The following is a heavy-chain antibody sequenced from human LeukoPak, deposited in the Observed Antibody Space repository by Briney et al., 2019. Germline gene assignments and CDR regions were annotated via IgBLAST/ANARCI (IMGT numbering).Heavy chain of an antibody. CDR1: GGSISSYY. Sequence: SETLSLTCTVSGGSISSYYWSWIRQPAGKGLEWIGRIYTSGSTNYNPSLKSRVTMSVDTSKNQFSLKLSSVTAADTAVYYCAITGTTRGYNWFDPWGQGTLVTVSS. CDR3: AITGTTRGYNWFDP. J-gene: IGHJ5*02. CDR2: IYTSGST. D-gene: IGHD1-20*01. V-gene: IGHV4-4*07.